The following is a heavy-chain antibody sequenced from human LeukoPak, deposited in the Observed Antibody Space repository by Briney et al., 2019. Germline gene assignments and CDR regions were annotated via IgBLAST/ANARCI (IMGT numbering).Heavy chain of an antibody. V-gene: IGHV3-48*02. D-gene: IGHD4-23*01. CDR3: AREGPVVRGSEVDY. J-gene: IGHJ4*02. CDR1: GFTFSAFS. Sequence: GSLRLSCAASGFTFSAFSMNWVRQGPGEGLEGVSYISSSGKTIYYADSVKGRFAISRDNAKNSLYLQLNSLRDEDTAVYYCAREGPVVRGSEVDYWGQGTLVTVSS. CDR2: ISSSGKTI.